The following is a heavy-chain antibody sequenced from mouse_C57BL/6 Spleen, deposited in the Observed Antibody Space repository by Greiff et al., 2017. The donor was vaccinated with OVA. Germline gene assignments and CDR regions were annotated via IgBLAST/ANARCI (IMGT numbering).Heavy chain of an antibody. D-gene: IGHD3-2*02. J-gene: IGHJ2*01. CDR2: ISSGGGYI. CDR3: TRKESRNSSGYFDD. CDR1: GFTFSSYA. V-gene: IGHV5-9-1*02. Sequence: EVQGVESGEGLVKPGGSLKLSCAASGFTFSSYAMSWVRQTPEQRLEWVAYISSGGGYIYYADTVKGRFTISRDNARNTLYLEMSSLKSEDTAMYYCTRKESRNSSGYFDDWGKGTTLTVSS.